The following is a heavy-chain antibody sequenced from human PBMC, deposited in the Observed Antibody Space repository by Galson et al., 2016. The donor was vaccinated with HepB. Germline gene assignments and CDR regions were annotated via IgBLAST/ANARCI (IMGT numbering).Heavy chain of an antibody. CDR2: ITAYNGNT. Sequence: SVKVSCKASGYTFTNYGISWVRQAPGQGLEWMGWITAYNGNTQYAQNVQGRVTMTTDTSTSTAYMELRSLRSDDTAVYYCARDAYHYTYYYYYMDVWGKGTTVTVSS. D-gene: IGHD3-3*01. V-gene: IGHV1-18*01. CDR3: ARDAYHYTYYYYYMDV. CDR1: GYTFTNYG. J-gene: IGHJ6*03.